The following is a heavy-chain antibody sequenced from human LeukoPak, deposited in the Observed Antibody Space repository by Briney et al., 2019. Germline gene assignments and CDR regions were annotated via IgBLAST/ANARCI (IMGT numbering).Heavy chain of an antibody. J-gene: IGHJ5*02. CDR3: ARGESSASNWFDP. CDR2: IYYSGST. Sequence: SETLSLTCTVSGGSISSYYWNWIRQPPGRGLEWIGYIYYSGSTNYNPSLKSRVTISVDASKNQFSLKVSSVTAADTAVYYCARGESSASNWFDPWGQGTLVTVS. D-gene: IGHD3-22*01. V-gene: IGHV4-59*01. CDR1: GGSISSYY.